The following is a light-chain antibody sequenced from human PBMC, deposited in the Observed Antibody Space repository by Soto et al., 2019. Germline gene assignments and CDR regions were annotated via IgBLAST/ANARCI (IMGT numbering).Light chain of an antibody. Sequence: EIVVTQSPATLSVSPGERATLSCRASQSITTNLVWYQQKAGQAPRLLISGASNRATGTPDRFRGSGSGTDFTLTITRLEPEDFAVYYCHQYGSAPWTFGQGTKVDIK. V-gene: IGKV3-20*01. CDR3: HQYGSAPWT. J-gene: IGKJ1*01. CDR1: QSITTN. CDR2: GAS.